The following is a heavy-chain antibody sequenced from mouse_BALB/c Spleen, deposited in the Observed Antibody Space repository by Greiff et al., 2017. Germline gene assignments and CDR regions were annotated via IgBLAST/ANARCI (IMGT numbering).Heavy chain of an antibody. V-gene: IGHV1-9*01. CDR3: VRASHYDGYPYAMDY. CDR2: ILPGSGST. Sequence: QVQLQQSGAELMKPGASVKISCKATGYTFSSYWIEWVKQRPGHGLEWIGEILPGSGSTNYNEKFKGKATFTADTSSNTAYMQLSSLTSEDSAVYYCVRASHYDGYPYAMDYWGQGTSVTVSS. D-gene: IGHD1-2*01. CDR1: GYTFSSYW. J-gene: IGHJ4*01.